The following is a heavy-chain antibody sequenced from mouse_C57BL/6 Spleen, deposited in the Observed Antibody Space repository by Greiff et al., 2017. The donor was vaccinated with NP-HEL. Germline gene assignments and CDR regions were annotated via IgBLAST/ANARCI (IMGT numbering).Heavy chain of an antibody. V-gene: IGHV5-4*03. J-gene: IGHJ2*01. Sequence: EVKLMESGGGLVKPGGSLKLSCAASGFTFSSYAMSWVRQTPEKRLEWVATISDGGSYTYYPDNVKGRVTISRDNAKNNLYLQMSHLKSEDTAMYYCARAKTYYFDYWGQGTTLTVSS. CDR1: GFTFSSYA. CDR3: ARAKTYYFDY. CDR2: ISDGGSYT.